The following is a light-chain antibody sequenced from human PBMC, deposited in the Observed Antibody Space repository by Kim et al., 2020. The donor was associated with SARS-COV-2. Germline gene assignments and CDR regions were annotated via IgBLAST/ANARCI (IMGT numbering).Light chain of an antibody. Sequence: PGQSIPNSCTGTSSDVGGYNYVSWYQQHPGKAPKLMIYDVSNRPSGVSNRFSGSKSGNTASLTISGLQAEDEADYYCSSYTSSSVVFGGGTQLTVL. CDR2: DVS. V-gene: IGLV2-14*03. CDR1: SSDVGGYNY. CDR3: SSYTSSSVV. J-gene: IGLJ2*01.